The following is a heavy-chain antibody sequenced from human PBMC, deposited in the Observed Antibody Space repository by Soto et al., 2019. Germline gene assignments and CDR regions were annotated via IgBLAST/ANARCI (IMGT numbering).Heavy chain of an antibody. Sequence: GWSLRLSCAASGFTFSSYAMSWVRQAPGKGLEWVSAISGSGGSTYYADSVKGRFTISRDNSKNTLYLQMNSLRAEDTAVYYCAAKYSSSWLDFWGQGTTVTVSS. CDR2: ISGSGGST. V-gene: IGHV3-23*01. J-gene: IGHJ6*02. CDR3: AAKYSSSWLDF. D-gene: IGHD6-13*01. CDR1: GFTFSSYA.